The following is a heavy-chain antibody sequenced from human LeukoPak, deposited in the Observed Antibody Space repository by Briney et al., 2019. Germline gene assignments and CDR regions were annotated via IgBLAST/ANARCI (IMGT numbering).Heavy chain of an antibody. J-gene: IGHJ4*02. CDR2: IYYSGST. D-gene: IGHD3-10*01. V-gene: IGHV4-30-4*01. Sequence: SETLSLTCTVSGGSISSGDYYWSWIRQPPGKGLEWIGYIYYSGSTYYNPSLKSRVTISVDTSKNQFSLKLSSVTVADTAVYYCARVRYYGSGSPFDYWGQGTLVTVSS. CDR1: GGSISSGDYY. CDR3: ARVRYYGSGSPFDY.